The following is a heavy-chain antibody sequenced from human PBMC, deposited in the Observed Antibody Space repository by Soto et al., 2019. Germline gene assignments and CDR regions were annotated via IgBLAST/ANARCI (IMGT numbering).Heavy chain of an antibody. Sequence: NPSETLSLTCTVSGGSISSGGYYWSWIRQHPGKGLEWIGYIYYSGSTYYNPSLKSRVTISVDTSKNQFSLKPSSVTAADTAVYYCARAGNDSSGYEAGGYFDYWGQGTLVTVSS. CDR1: GGSISSGGYY. J-gene: IGHJ4*02. V-gene: IGHV4-31*03. CDR3: ARAGNDSSGYEAGGYFDY. D-gene: IGHD3-22*01. CDR2: IYYSGST.